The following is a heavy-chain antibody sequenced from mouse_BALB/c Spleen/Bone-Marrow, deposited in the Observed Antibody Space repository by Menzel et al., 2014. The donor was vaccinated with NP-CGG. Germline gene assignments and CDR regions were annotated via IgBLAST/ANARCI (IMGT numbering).Heavy chain of an antibody. V-gene: IGHV1S81*02. Sequence: QVQLQQSGAELVKPGASVKLSCKASSYTFTSYWMHWVKQRPGQGLEWIGEINPSNGRTNYDEKFKSKATLTVDKSSSTAYMQLSSLTSEDSAVYYCARWAGNGGYWDQGTTLTVST. J-gene: IGHJ2*01. CDR1: SYTFTSYW. D-gene: IGHD3-3*01. CDR3: ARWAGNGGY. CDR2: INPSNGRT.